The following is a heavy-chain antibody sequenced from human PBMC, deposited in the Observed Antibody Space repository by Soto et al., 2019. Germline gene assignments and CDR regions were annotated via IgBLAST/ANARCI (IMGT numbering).Heavy chain of an antibody. D-gene: IGHD6-13*01. CDR2: IYPGDSDT. J-gene: IGHJ6*02. V-gene: IGHV5-51*01. CDR1: GYSLTSYW. Sequence: PGESLKISCKGSGYSLTSYWIGWVRQMPGKGLEWMGIIYPGDSDTRYSPSFQGQVTISADKSISTAHLQWSSLKASDTAMYYCARTSAAGKYYYGMDVWGQGTTVTVSS. CDR3: ARTSAAGKYYYGMDV.